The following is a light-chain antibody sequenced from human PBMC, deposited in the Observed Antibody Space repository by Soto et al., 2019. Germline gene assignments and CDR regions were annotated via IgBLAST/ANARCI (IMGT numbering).Light chain of an antibody. V-gene: IGKV3-11*01. Sequence: EIVLTQSPATLSLSPGETATLSCRASQSVSTYLAWYRQKPGQAPRLLIYDTSNRAPGIPARFSGSGSGTDFTLSISSLEPEDFVIYYCQQRSNWPPYTFGQGTKLEIQ. CDR1: QSVSTY. J-gene: IGKJ2*01. CDR3: QQRSNWPPYT. CDR2: DTS.